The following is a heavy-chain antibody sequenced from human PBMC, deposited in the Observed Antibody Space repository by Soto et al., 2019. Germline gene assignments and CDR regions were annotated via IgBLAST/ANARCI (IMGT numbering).Heavy chain of an antibody. CDR3: AREIGYSYGPFDY. J-gene: IGHJ4*02. D-gene: IGHD5-18*01. CDR2: ISSSGSNI. Sequence: QVKLVESRGGLVKPGGSLRLSCAASGFTFSDYCMSWIRQAPGKGLEWVSYISSSGSNIYYADSVKGRFTISRDNAKNSLYLQMNSLRAEDTAVYYCAREIGYSYGPFDYWGQGTLVTVSS. CDR1: GFTFSDYC. V-gene: IGHV3-11*01.